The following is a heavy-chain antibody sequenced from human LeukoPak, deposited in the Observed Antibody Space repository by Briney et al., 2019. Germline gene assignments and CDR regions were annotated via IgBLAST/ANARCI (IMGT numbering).Heavy chain of an antibody. CDR1: GFTFSSYA. D-gene: IGHD3-10*01. CDR3: AKNYGSGSFHYYGTDV. Sequence: GGSLRLSCAASGFTFSSYAMSWVRQAPGKGLEWVSAISGSGGSTYYADSVKGRFTISRDNSKNTLYLQMNSLRNEDTAVYYCAKNYGSGSFHYYGTDVWGQGTTVTVSS. V-gene: IGHV3-23*01. CDR2: ISGSGGST. J-gene: IGHJ6*02.